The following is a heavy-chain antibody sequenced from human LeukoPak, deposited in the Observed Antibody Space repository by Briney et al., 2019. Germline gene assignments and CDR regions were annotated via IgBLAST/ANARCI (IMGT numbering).Heavy chain of an antibody. Sequence: SETLSLTCTVSGGSISNYYWSWIRQPAGKGLEWIGRIYSSGSTDYNPSLKSRVTMSVDTSKNQFSLNLRSVTAADTAVYYCARGPPPDFDCWGQGTLVTVSS. CDR1: GGSISNYY. CDR2: IYSSGST. J-gene: IGHJ4*02. V-gene: IGHV4-4*07. CDR3: ARGPPPDFDC.